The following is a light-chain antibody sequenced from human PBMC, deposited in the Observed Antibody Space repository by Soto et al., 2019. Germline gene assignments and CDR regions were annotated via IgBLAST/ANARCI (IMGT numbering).Light chain of an antibody. V-gene: IGKV1-39*01. Sequence: DIQMTQSPSSLSASVGDRVTITCRASQSISSHLNWYEQKPGKVPRLLIYHASNLQSGVPSRFSGRGSGTDFTPTLNILEPEDFATYYCQQTYTTLTVGPGTKVEIK. J-gene: IGKJ3*01. CDR1: QSISSH. CDR2: HAS. CDR3: QQTYTTLT.